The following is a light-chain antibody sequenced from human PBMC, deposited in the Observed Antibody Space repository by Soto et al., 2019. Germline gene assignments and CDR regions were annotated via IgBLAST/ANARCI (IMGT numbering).Light chain of an antibody. CDR1: SSDVGGYNY. Sequence: QSALTQPASVSGSPGQSITISCTGTSSDVGGYNYVSWYQQHPGKAPKLMIYEVSNRPSGVSNRLSGSKSGNTASLTISGLQAADEADYYCSSYTSSSTYVFGTGTKLTVL. V-gene: IGLV2-14*01. J-gene: IGLJ1*01. CDR2: EVS. CDR3: SSYTSSSTYV.